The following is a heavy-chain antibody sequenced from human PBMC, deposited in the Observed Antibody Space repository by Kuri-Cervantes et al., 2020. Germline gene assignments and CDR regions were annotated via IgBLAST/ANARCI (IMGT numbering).Heavy chain of an antibody. J-gene: IGHJ4*02. Sequence: GESLKISCAASGFTFSDYSMNWVRQAPGKGLEWVSSISSSSNYIYYAGSVKGRFTISRDNAKRSLYLQMNSLRAEDTAVYYCARDGSSGIFDYWGQGTLVTVSS. CDR1: GFTFSDYS. V-gene: IGHV3-21*04. CDR2: ISSSSNYI. CDR3: ARDGSSGIFDY. D-gene: IGHD1-26*01.